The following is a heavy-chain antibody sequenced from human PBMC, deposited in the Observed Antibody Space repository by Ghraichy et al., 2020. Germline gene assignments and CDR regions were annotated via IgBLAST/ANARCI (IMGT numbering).Heavy chain of an antibody. CDR1: GFTFSSYW. V-gene: IGHV3-7*01. CDR3: ARDPRDSSWYMNFDL. J-gene: IGHJ2*01. CDR2: IKQDGSEK. D-gene: IGHD6-13*01. Sequence: GGSLRLSCAASGFTFSSYWRSWVRQAPGKGLEWVANIKQDGSEKYYVDSVKGRFTISRDNAKNSLYLQMNSLRAEDTAVYYCARDPRDSSWYMNFDLWGRGTLVTVSS.